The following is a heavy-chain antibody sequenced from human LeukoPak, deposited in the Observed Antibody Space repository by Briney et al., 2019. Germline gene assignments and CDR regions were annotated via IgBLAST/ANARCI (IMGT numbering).Heavy chain of an antibody. Sequence: GGSPRLSCAASEFTFSTYGMHWVRQAPGKGLEWVAVISYDGSYKFYADSVKGRFTISRDNSKSTLYLQMNSLRAEDTAVYYCAKDRYSGLNTIGYWGQGTLVTISS. CDR2: ISYDGSYK. J-gene: IGHJ4*02. CDR3: AKDRYSGLNTIGY. D-gene: IGHD6-13*01. V-gene: IGHV3-30*18. CDR1: EFTFSTYG.